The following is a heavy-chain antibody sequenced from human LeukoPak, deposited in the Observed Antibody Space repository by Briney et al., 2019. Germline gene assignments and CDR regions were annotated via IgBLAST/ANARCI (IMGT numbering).Heavy chain of an antibody. J-gene: IGHJ6*02. CDR1: GYTFTGYY. Sequence: ALVKVSCKASGYTFTGYYMHWVRQAPGQGLEWMGWINPNSGGTNYAQKFQGRVTMTRDTSISTAYMELSRLRSDDTAVYYCARAPGVAVAAYYYYGMDVWGQGTTVTVSS. CDR2: INPNSGGT. D-gene: IGHD6-19*01. CDR3: ARAPGVAVAAYYYYGMDV. V-gene: IGHV1-2*02.